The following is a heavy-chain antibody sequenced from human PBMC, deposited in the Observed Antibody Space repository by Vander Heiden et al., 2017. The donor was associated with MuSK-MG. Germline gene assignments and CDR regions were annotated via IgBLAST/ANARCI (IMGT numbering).Heavy chain of an antibody. Sequence: EVPELEPGGGLVQPGESLRLACAASGFTCSSYAMSRVRQAPGKGLECVSAISGSGGSTYYADSVKGRFTISRDNSKNTLYLQMNSLRAEDTAVYYCAKDWYSSSATPINTFDYWGQGTLVTVSS. CDR1: GFTCSSYA. D-gene: IGHD6-13*01. CDR2: ISGSGGST. J-gene: IGHJ4*02. CDR3: AKDWYSSSATPINTFDY. V-gene: IGHV3-23*01.